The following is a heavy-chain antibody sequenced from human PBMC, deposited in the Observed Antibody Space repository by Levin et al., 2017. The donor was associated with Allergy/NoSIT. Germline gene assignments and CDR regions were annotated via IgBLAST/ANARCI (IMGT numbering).Heavy chain of an antibody. J-gene: IGHJ4*02. CDR1: GFTFRSSG. CDR3: AKGSGVFDY. Sequence: LSGGSLRLSCAASGFTFRSSGMHWVRQPPGGGLEWVAVISYDGSNIHYADSVKGRFTISRDNSKNTLFLQMDSLGAEDTAVYYCAKGSGVFDYWGQGALVTVSS. CDR2: ISYDGSNI. V-gene: IGHV3-30*18.